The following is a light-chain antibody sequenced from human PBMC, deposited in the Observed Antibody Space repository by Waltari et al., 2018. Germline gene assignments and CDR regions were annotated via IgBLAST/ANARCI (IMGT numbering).Light chain of an antibody. CDR3: LQYHTFPLT. Sequence: DIQMTQHPSSLFASVGHRVTITCQASQDISKNLHWFQQKPGKAPNLLIYGASSLHTGVPSRFSGSKSGTHFTFTISSMQPEDIATYYCLQYHTFPLTFGGGTKVEIK. CDR2: GAS. CDR1: QDISKN. J-gene: IGKJ4*01. V-gene: IGKV1-33*01.